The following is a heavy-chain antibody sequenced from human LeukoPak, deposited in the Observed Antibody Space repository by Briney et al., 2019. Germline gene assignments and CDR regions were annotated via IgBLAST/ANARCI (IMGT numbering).Heavy chain of an antibody. CDR1: GGTFNSYA. D-gene: IGHD5-18*01. V-gene: IGHV1-69*06. Sequence: SVKVSCKASGGTFNSYAISWVRQAPGQGLEWMGGIIPMSDTANYPQKFRGRLTITADIPTSTVYMELSSLRSEDTAVYYCARATLKLWSQYRSLGWFDPWGQGTLVTVSS. CDR3: ARATLKLWSQYRSLGWFDP. J-gene: IGHJ5*02. CDR2: IIPMSDTA.